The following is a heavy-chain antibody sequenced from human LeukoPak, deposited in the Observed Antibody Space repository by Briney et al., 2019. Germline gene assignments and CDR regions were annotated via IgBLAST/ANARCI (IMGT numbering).Heavy chain of an antibody. CDR3: ARSPDGYKPNFDY. V-gene: IGHV4-30-2*01. CDR1: GGSISSGGYY. CDR2: IYHSGST. D-gene: IGHD5-24*01. J-gene: IGHJ4*02. Sequence: PSETLSLTCTVSGGSISSGGYYWSWIRQPPGKGLEWIGYIYHSGSTYYNPSLKSRVTISVDRSKNQFSLKLSSVTAADTAVYYCARSPDGYKPNFDYWGQGTLVTVSS.